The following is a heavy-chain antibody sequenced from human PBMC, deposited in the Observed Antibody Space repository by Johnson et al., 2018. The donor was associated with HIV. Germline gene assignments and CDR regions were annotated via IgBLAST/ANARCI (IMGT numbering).Heavy chain of an antibody. CDR2: ISYDGSNK. V-gene: IGHV3-30*19. Sequence: QVKLVESGGGVVQPGRSLRLSCAASGFTFSSYGMHWVRQAPGKGLEWVAVISYDGSNKYYADSVKGRFTISRDNSKNTLYLQMNSLRAEDTAVYYCARDGVATEAHDAFDIWGQGTMVTVSS. D-gene: IGHD5-12*01. J-gene: IGHJ3*02. CDR1: GFTFSSYG. CDR3: ARDGVATEAHDAFDI.